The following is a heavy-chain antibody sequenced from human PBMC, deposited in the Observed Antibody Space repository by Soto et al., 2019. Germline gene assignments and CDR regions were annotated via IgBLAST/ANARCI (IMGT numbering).Heavy chain of an antibody. V-gene: IGHV3-15*01. CDR2: IKRKIDGETT. J-gene: IGHJ6*01. CDR3: VTDRGGGMDV. D-gene: IGHD3-10*01. Sequence: EVQLVESGGGMVMPGGSLRLSCAASGFTFSDAWMTWIRQAPGKGLQCVGRIKRKIDGETTDYAAPVKGRFTISRDDSKTALYLQMKRLKVEGKAVYYCVTDRGGGMDVWGQGATVTVSS. CDR1: GFTFSDAW.